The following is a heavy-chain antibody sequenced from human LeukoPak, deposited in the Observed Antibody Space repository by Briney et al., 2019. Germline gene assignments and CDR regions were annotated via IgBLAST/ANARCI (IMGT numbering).Heavy chain of an antibody. J-gene: IGHJ4*02. Sequence: GGSLRLSCAASGFTFSNYAVSWVRQAPGKGLEWVSTISGSGGSTYYADSVKGRFTISRDISRTTVYLEMNSLRADDTAVYYCARDIPDNSYEYWGQGTLVTVSS. CDR1: GFTFSNYA. CDR3: ARDIPDNSYEY. D-gene: IGHD1-14*01. CDR2: ISGSGGST. V-gene: IGHV3-23*01.